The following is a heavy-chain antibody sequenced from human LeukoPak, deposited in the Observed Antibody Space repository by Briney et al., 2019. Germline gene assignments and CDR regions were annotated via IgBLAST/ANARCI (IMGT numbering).Heavy chain of an antibody. J-gene: IGHJ4*02. V-gene: IGHV4-34*01. CDR2: INHSGST. D-gene: IGHD5-24*01. CDR3: ARAQIPGADTITKKNDDS. CDR1: GGSFSGYY. Sequence: SETLSLTCAVHGGSFSGYYWSWIRQPPGKGLEWIGEINHSGSTNYNPSLKSRVTISVDTSKNQFSLKLSSVTAADTAVYYCARAQIPGADTITKKNDDSGGQEPRV.